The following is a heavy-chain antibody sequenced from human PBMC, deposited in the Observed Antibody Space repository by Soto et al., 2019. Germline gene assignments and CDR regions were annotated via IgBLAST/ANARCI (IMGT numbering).Heavy chain of an antibody. Sequence: QVQLVQSGAEVKRPGASVKVSCKSSGYTFTTYALHWLRQAPGQGLQWMGWINAGSGNTKYSLDFQGRVTFTSDTPATTAYMELSSLRSEDTAVYYCARVPPWGNSGSYYIQHYDSWGQGTLVTVSS. V-gene: IGHV1-3*01. CDR3: ARVPPWGNSGSYYIQHYDS. CDR1: GYTFTTYA. J-gene: IGHJ4*02. CDR2: INAGSGNT. D-gene: IGHD3-10*01.